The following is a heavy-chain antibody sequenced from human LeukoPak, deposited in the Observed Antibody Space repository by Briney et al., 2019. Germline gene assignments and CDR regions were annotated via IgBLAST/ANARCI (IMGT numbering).Heavy chain of an antibody. V-gene: IGHV4-59*01. Sequence: SETLSLTCTVSGGSISSYYWSWIRQPPGKGLEWIGYIHYSGSTKYNPSLKSRVTMSVDTSKNQFSLKVTSVTAADTAIYYCTRTNYGDYNWFDPWGQGTLVTVSS. CDR2: IHYSGST. J-gene: IGHJ5*02. CDR3: TRTNYGDYNWFDP. CDR1: GGSISSYY. D-gene: IGHD4-17*01.